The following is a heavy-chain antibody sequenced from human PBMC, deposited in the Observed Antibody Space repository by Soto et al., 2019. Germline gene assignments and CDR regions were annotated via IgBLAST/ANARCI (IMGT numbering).Heavy chain of an antibody. J-gene: IGHJ3*02. D-gene: IGHD3-3*01. Sequence: PSETLSLTCTVSGGSISSGDYYWSWIRQPPGKGLEWIGYIYYSGSTYYNPSLKSRVTISVDTSKNQFSLKLSSVTAADTAVYYCARVMYYDFWSGSPARAFDIWGQGTMVTV. CDR1: GGSISSGDYY. CDR3: ARVMYYDFWSGSPARAFDI. V-gene: IGHV4-30-4*01. CDR2: IYYSGST.